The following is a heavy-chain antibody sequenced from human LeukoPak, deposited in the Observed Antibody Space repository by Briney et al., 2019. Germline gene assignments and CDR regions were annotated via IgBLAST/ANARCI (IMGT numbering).Heavy chain of an antibody. V-gene: IGHV1-18*01. Sequence: ASVRVSCKASGYTFTNYGVSWVRQAPGQGLEWMGWISAYNANTNYAQKLQGRVTMTTDTSTSTAFMELRSLRSDDTAVYYCARVTDKGGIVGATTYDAFDIWGQGTMVTVSS. J-gene: IGHJ3*02. D-gene: IGHD1-26*01. CDR3: ARVTDKGGIVGATTYDAFDI. CDR2: ISAYNANT. CDR1: GYTFTNYG.